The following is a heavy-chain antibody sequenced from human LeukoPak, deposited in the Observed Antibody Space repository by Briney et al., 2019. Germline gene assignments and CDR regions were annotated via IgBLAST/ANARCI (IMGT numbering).Heavy chain of an antibody. D-gene: IGHD4-17*01. CDR2: ISSDGFNK. V-gene: IGHV3-30*18. Sequence: GRSLRLSCAASGFTFSSSALHWVRQAPGKGLEWVAVISSDGFNKYYSDSVKGRCTFSRDNSNNTVYLQMDSLKTGDTAVYYCAKALSMTTVGYFQHWGQGTLVTVSS. CDR3: AKALSMTTVGYFQH. CDR1: GFTFSSSA. J-gene: IGHJ4*02.